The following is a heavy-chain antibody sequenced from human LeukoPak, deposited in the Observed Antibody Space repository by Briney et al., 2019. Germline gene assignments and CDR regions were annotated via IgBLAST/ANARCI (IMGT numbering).Heavy chain of an antibody. CDR2: IWYDGSNK. CDR3: ARDSSGWYSLDY. CDR1: GFTFSSYG. J-gene: IGHJ4*02. D-gene: IGHD6-19*01. V-gene: IGHV3-33*01. Sequence: GRSLRLSCAASGFTFSSYGMHWVRQAPGKGLEWVAVIWYDGSNKYYADSVKGRFTISRDNSKNTLYLQMNSLRAEDTAVYYCARDSSGWYSLDYWGQGTLVTVSS.